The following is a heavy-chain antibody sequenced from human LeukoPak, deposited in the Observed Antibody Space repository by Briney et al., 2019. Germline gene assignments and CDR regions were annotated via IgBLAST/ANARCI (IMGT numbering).Heavy chain of an antibody. CDR2: IYTSGST. Sequence: SETLSLTCAVYGGSFSGYYWSWIRQPAGKGLEWIGRIYTSGSTNCNPSLKSRVTMSADTSKNQLFLKLSSVTAADTAVYYCARDPYGVEGKNYFDYWGQGTLVTVSS. CDR1: GGSFSGYY. D-gene: IGHD4-17*01. J-gene: IGHJ4*02. CDR3: ARDPYGVEGKNYFDY. V-gene: IGHV4-4*07.